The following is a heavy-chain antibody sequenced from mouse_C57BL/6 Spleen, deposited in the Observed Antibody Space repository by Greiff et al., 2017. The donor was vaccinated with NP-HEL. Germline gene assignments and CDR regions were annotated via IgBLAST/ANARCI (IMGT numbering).Heavy chain of an antibody. Sequence: EVQRVESGGGLVKPGGSLKLSCAASGFTFSDYGMHWVRQAPEKGLEWVAYISSGSSTISYADPVKGRFTISRDNAKNTLFLQMTSLRSEDTAMYYCARPYYSNYWFAYWGQGTLVTVSA. D-gene: IGHD2-5*01. J-gene: IGHJ3*01. CDR3: ARPYYSNYWFAY. CDR2: ISSGSSTI. V-gene: IGHV5-17*01. CDR1: GFTFSDYG.